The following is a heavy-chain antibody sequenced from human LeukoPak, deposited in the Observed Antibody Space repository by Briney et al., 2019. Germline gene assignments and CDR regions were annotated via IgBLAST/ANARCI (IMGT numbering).Heavy chain of an antibody. D-gene: IGHD6-13*01. CDR1: GFTVRSNY. CDR3: ARDREGSSSWDY. CDR2: IYSGGNT. V-gene: IGHV3-53*01. Sequence: PGGSLRLSCAASGFTVRSNYMSWVRQAPGKGLEWVSVIYSGGNTYCADSVKGRFTISRDNSKNTLFLQMNSLRAEDTAVYYCARDREGSSSWDYWGQGTLVTVSS. J-gene: IGHJ4*02.